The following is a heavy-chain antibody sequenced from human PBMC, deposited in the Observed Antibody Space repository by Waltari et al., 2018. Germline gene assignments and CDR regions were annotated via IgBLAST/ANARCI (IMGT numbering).Heavy chain of an antibody. CDR1: GDSISSGSYS. J-gene: IGHJ4*02. CDR3: ARDSVAVAGTIN. V-gene: IGHV4-61*09. D-gene: IGHD6-19*01. Sequence: QVQLQESGPGLVKPSQTLSLTCTVSGDSISSGSYSWSWIRQPAGKGLEWIGYIYTSGSTNYNPSLKSRVTISVDTSKNQFSLKLSSVTAADTAVYYCARDSVAVAGTINWGQGTLVTVSS. CDR2: IYTSGST.